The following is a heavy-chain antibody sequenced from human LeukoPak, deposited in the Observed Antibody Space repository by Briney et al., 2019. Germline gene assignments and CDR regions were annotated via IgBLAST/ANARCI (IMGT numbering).Heavy chain of an antibody. Sequence: GGSLRCSCAASGFTFSSDAMSWVSQAPGKGLEWVSAISGSGGSTYYADSVKGRFTISRDNSKNTLYLKMNSLRAEDTAVYYCAKDLRDSGYDTYNWFDPWGQGTLVTVSS. CDR2: ISGSGGST. CDR1: GFTFSSDA. D-gene: IGHD5-12*01. CDR3: AKDLRDSGYDTYNWFDP. V-gene: IGHV3-23*01. J-gene: IGHJ5*02.